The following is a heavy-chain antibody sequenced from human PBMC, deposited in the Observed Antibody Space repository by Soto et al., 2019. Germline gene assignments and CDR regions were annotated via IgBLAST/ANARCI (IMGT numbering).Heavy chain of an antibody. V-gene: IGHV1-69*13. J-gene: IGHJ6*02. CDR3: ARDQSRAYGSGIYYYGMDV. CDR1: GGTFSSYA. CDR2: IIPIFGTA. Sequence: ASVKVSCKASGGTFSSYAISWVRQAPGQGLEWMGGIIPIFGTANYAQKFQGRVTITADESTSTAYMELSSLRSEDTAVYYCARDQSRAYGSGIYYYGMDVWGQGTTVTVSS. D-gene: IGHD3-10*01.